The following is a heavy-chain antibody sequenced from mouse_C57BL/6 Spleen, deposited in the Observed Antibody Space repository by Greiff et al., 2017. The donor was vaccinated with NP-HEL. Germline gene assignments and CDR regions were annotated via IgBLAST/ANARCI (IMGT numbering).Heavy chain of an antibody. V-gene: IGHV1-50*01. CDR1: GYTFTSYW. D-gene: IGHD3-2*02. CDR3: AREGARGSGPFDY. J-gene: IGHJ2*01. Sequence: QVQLQQPGAELVKPGASVKLSCKASGYTFTSYWMQWVKQRPGQGLEWIGEIDPSDSYTNYNQKFKGKATLTVDTSSSTAYMQLSSLTSEDSAVYYCAREGARGSGPFDYWGQGTTLTVSS. CDR2: IDPSDSYT.